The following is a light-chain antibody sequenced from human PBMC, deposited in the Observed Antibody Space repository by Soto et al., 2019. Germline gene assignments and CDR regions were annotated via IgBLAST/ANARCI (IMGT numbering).Light chain of an antibody. J-gene: IGLJ1*01. V-gene: IGLV1-44*01. CDR2: SNN. CDR1: SSNIGSNT. CDR3: AAWDDSLNGYV. Sequence: QSAQTPPPSASGTPGQRVSTSCSVSSSNIGSNTVNWYQQLLGTAPKLLIYSNNQRPSGVPDRFSGSKSGTSASLAISGLQSEDEADYYCAAWDDSLNGYVFGTGTKVTVL.